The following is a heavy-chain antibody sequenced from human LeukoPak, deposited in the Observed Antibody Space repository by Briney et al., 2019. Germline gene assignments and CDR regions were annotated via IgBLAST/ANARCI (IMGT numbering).Heavy chain of an antibody. V-gene: IGHV3-11*03. Sequence: RPGGSLRLSCAGSGFIFSDFYINWIRQSPGKGLEWLAYISPDGSYTTYGDSVKGRFVISRDNSKNTLSLQMNSLRVEDTAIYYCAKDIQLSTWGLGTMVTVSS. CDR2: ISPDGSYT. CDR3: AKDIQLST. CDR1: GFIFSDFY. D-gene: IGHD5-24*01. J-gene: IGHJ3*01.